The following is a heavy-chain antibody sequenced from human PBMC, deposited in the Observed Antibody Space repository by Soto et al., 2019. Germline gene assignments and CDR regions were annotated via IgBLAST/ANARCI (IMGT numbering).Heavy chain of an antibody. CDR1: GFTVNSNY. J-gene: IGHJ2*01. V-gene: IGHV3-53*01. CDR3: ARKNDL. CDR2: IYSGGST. Sequence: EVQLVESGGGLIQPGGSLRLSCAASGFTVNSNYMSWVRQAPGKGLEWVSLIYSGGSTYYADSVKGRFTISRDNSKNTLYLPMNSMTAEDTAVYYCARKNDLWGRGTLVTVSS.